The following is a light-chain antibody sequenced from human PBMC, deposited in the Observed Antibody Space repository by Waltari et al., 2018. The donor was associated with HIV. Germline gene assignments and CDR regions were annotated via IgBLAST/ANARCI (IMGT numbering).Light chain of an antibody. CDR1: QSLVHSDGNTY. V-gene: IGKV2-30*02. CDR3: IQETHWPPYT. CDR2: KVS. Sequence: DVVMTQSPLSLPVTLGQPASISCRSSQSLVHSDGNTYLNWFQQRPGKSPRRLIYKVSNRASGVPDRFSGSGSGTDFTLRITRVEAEDVGVYYCIQETHWPPYTFGQGTKLEIK. J-gene: IGKJ2*01.